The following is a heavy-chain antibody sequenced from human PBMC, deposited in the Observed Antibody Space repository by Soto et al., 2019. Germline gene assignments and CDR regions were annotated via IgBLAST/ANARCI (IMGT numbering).Heavy chain of an antibody. CDR3: ARERPDGARLDP. Sequence: PSETLSLTCAVSGGSISSGDHYWSWIRQPPGKGLEWIGYIYYSGSTYYNPSLKSRVTISVDTSKSQFSLKLTSVTAADTAVYYCARERPDGARLDPWGQGTLVTVSS. CDR2: IYYSGST. J-gene: IGHJ5*02. V-gene: IGHV4-30-4*01. D-gene: IGHD6-6*01. CDR1: GGSISSGDHY.